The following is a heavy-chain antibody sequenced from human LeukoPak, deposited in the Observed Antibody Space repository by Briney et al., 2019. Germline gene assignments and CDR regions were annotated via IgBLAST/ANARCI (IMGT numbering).Heavy chain of an antibody. CDR1: SGSFSSYY. CDR3: AREPTVDAFDI. CDR2: IYITGST. J-gene: IGHJ3*02. V-gene: IGHV4-4*07. Sequence: SETLSLTCTVSSGSFSSYYWNWIRQPAGKGLEWIGRIYITGSTNYNPSLKSRVIMSVDTSKNQFSLQLNSVTPEDTAVYYCAREPTVDAFDIWGQGTMVTVSS. D-gene: IGHD1-26*01.